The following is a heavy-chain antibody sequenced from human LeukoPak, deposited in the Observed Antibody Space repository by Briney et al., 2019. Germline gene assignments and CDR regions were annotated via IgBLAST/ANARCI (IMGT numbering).Heavy chain of an antibody. D-gene: IGHD3-10*01. J-gene: IGHJ4*02. CDR2: VSGSGGST. CDR1: GFTFSSYA. V-gene: IGHV3-23*01. CDR3: AREYGSGSYYYDY. Sequence: PGGSLRLSCAASGFTFSSYAMTWVRQAPGKGLEWVSAVSGSGGSTYYADSVKGRFTISRDNSKNTLYLQMNSPRAEDTAVYYCAREYGSGSYYYDYWGQGTLVTVSS.